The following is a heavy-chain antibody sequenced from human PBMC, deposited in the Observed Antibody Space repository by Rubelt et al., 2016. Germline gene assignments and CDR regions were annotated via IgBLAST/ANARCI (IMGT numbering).Heavy chain of an antibody. D-gene: IGHD5/OR15-5a*01. V-gene: IGHV3-23*01. CDR2: ISDGDSST. Sequence: LDSRGGWVQPGRSLRLSCEASGFTFSSYAISWVRQAPRKGPEWISSISDGDSSTKYADSVKGRFTISRDNSKNTLYLQMNSLRAEDTAVFYCAKCNVGGSIYDAFDIWGQGTMVTVSS. J-gene: IGHJ3*02. CDR1: GFTFSSYA. CDR3: AKCNVGGSIYDAFDI.